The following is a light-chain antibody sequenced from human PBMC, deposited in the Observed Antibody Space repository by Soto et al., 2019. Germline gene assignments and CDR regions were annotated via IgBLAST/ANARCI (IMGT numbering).Light chain of an antibody. CDR3: QQYNSYPWT. V-gene: IGKV1-5*01. CDR2: DAS. Sequence: DIQMTQSPFTLSASVGDRVTITCRASQTISSLLAWHQQKPGKAPQVLISDASSLKSGVPSRFSGSGSGTELTLTISSLQPDDFATYYCQQYNSYPWTFGQGTKVEIK. CDR1: QTISSL. J-gene: IGKJ1*01.